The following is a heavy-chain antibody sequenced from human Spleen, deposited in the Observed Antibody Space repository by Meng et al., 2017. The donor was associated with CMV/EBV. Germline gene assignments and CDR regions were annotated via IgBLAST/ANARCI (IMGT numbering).Heavy chain of an antibody. J-gene: IGHJ6*02. CDR1: GFTFSSYA. D-gene: IGHD3-3*01. CDR2: ISYDGSNK. Sequence: GESLKISCAASGFTFSSYAMHWVRQAPGKGLEWVAVISYDGSNKYYADSVKGRFTISRDNSKNTLYLQMNSLRAEDTAVYYCARGGTTYYDFWSGYYGPTPYYYYGMDVWGQGTTVTVSS. CDR3: ARGGTTYYDFWSGYYGPTPYYYYGMDV. V-gene: IGHV3-30*04.